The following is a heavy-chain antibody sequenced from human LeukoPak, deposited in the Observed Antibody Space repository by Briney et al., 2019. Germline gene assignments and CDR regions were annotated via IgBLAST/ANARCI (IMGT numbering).Heavy chain of an antibody. CDR2: IYYSGST. CDR1: GGSISSSSYY. Sequence: PSETLSLPCTVSGGSISSSSYYWGWIRKPPGKGLEWIGSIYYSGSTYYNPSLKSRVTISVDTSKNQFSLKLSSVTAADTAVYYCASQQLVAPVAAFDIWGQGTMVTVSS. CDR3: ASQQLVAPVAAFDI. D-gene: IGHD6-6*01. J-gene: IGHJ3*02. V-gene: IGHV4-39*01.